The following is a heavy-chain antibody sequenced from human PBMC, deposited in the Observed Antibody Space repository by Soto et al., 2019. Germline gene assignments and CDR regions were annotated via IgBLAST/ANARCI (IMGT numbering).Heavy chain of an antibody. J-gene: IGHJ6*02. V-gene: IGHV5-10-1*01. Sequence: PGESLKISCKGSGYSFTSYWISWVRQMPGKGLEWMGRIDPSDSYTNYSPSFQGHVTISADKSISTAYLQWSSLKASGTAMYYCARFPTVVTYYYYGMDVWGQGTTVTVSS. CDR2: IDPSDSYT. D-gene: IGHD4-17*01. CDR1: GYSFTSYW. CDR3: ARFPTVVTYYYYGMDV.